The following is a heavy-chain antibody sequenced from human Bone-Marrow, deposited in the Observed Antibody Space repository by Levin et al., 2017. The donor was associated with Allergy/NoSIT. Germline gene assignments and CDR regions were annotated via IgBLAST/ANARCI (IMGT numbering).Heavy chain of an antibody. D-gene: IGHD2-8*01. CDR3: ATDSAGVPFNF. V-gene: IGHV3-48*03. J-gene: IGHJ4*01. CDR2: ISSRGSNI. CDR1: GFTFSNYE. Sequence: GGSLRLSCAASGFTFSNYEMNWVRQAPGKGLEWISYISSRGSNIYYADSMRGRFTISRDNVNNLLFLQIHSLRADDTAVYFCATDSAGVPFNFWGQGTLVAVSS.